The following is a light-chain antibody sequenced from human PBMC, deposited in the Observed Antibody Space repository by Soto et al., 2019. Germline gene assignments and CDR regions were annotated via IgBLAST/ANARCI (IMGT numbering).Light chain of an antibody. CDR2: EVS. CDR1: SSDVGGYNY. Sequence: QSVLTQPASVSGSPGQSITISCTGTSSDVGGYNYVSWYQQHPGKAPKLMIYEVSNRPSGVSNRFSGSKSGSTASLTISGLQAEDEADYYCSSFTSINTWVFGGGTQLTVL. V-gene: IGLV2-14*01. CDR3: SSFTSINTWV. J-gene: IGLJ3*02.